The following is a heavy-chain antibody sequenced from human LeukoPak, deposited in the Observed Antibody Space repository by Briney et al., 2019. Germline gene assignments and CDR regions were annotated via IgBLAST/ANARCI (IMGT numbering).Heavy chain of an antibody. D-gene: IGHD3-3*01. J-gene: IGHJ4*02. CDR1: GFSFSTYW. Sequence: PGGSLRLSCGASGFSFSTYWMSWVRQAPGKGLEWVANIRQDGSEKYYVDSVKGRFTISRDIAKQSVFLQMNSLRVEDTAVYYCASTYDFWSGYIIDYWGQGTLVTVSS. CDR2: IRQDGSEK. CDR3: ASTYDFWSGYIIDY. V-gene: IGHV3-7*03.